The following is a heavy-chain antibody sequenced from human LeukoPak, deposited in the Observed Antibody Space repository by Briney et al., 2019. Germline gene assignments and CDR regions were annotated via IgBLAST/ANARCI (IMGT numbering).Heavy chain of an antibody. CDR2: IKQDGSEK. CDR3: ARDGPHEYGDGYNSRNAFDI. Sequence: PGGSLRLSCAASGFTFSSYWMSWVRQAPGKGLEWVANIKQDGSEKYYVDSVKGRFTISRDNAKNTLYLQMNSLRAEDTAVYYCARDGPHEYGDGYNSRNAFDIWGQGTMVTVSS. D-gene: IGHD5-24*01. CDR1: GFTFSSYW. V-gene: IGHV3-7*01. J-gene: IGHJ3*02.